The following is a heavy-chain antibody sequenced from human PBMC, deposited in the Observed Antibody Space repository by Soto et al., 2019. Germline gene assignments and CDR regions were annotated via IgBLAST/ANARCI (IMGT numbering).Heavy chain of an antibody. CDR1: GDSISSSSYY. CDR2: IYHSGTT. J-gene: IGHJ4*02. D-gene: IGHD1-20*01. V-gene: IGHV4-39*01. CDR3: ATSQKGYNWNYFDH. Sequence: SETLSLTCTVSGDSISSSSYYWDWIRQPPGKGLEWIGTIYHSGTTYYNPSLKSRVTISVDTSKNQFSLKLSGVSAADTAVYYCATSQKGYNWNYFDHWGQGALVTVSS.